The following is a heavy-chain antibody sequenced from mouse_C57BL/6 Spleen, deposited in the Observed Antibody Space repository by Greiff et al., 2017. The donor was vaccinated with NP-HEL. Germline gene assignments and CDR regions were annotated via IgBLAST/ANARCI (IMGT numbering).Heavy chain of an antibody. CDR3: TRETTVVANYFDY. V-gene: IGHV1-15*01. Sequence: QVQLKQSGAELVRPGASVTLSCKASGYTFTDYEMHWVKQTPVHGLEWIGAIDPETGGNAYNQKVKGKAILTADKSSSTAYMELRSLTSEDSAVYCCTRETTVVANYFDYWGQGTTLTVSS. D-gene: IGHD1-1*01. CDR2: IDPETGGN. J-gene: IGHJ2*01. CDR1: GYTFTDYE.